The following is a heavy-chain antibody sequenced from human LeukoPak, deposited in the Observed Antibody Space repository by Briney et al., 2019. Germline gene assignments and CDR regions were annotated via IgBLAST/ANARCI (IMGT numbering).Heavy chain of an antibody. Sequence: SETLSLTCAVSGYSISSGYYWGWIRQPPGEGLEWIGSIYHSGSTYYNPSLKSRVTISVDTSKNQFSLKLSSVTAADTAVYYCARDHIVVANYYFYYYGMDVWGKGTTVTVSS. CDR2: IYHSGST. V-gene: IGHV4-38-2*02. CDR1: GYSISSGYY. J-gene: IGHJ6*04. CDR3: ARDHIVVANYYFYYYGMDV. D-gene: IGHD2-15*01.